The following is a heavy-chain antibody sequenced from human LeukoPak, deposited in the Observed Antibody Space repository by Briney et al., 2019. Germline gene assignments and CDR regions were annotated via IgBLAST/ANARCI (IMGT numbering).Heavy chain of an antibody. CDR1: GFTFSSYS. V-gene: IGHV3-21*04. CDR3: AKPPVGPGDY. D-gene: IGHD3/OR15-3a*01. CDR2: ISSSSSYI. J-gene: IGHJ4*02. Sequence: GGSLRLSCAASGFTFSSYSMNWVRQAPGKGLEWVSSISSSSSYIYYADSVKGRFTISRDNSKNTLYLQMNSLRAEDTAVYYCAKPPVGPGDYWGQGTLVTVSS.